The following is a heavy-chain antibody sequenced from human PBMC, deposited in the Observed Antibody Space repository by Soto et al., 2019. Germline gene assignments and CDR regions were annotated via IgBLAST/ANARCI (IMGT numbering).Heavy chain of an antibody. J-gene: IGHJ6*02. V-gene: IGHV3-30*18. CDR2: ISYDGSNK. CDR1: VFTFSSYG. Sequence: GALRLACAAPVFTFSSYGMHWVRQAPGKGLEWVAVISYDGSNKYYADSVKGRFTISRDNSKNTLYLQMNSLRAEDTAVYYCAKDTLCNSRGCSGAYYYYGMDVWGQGTTVTVSS. D-gene: IGHD6-19*01. CDR3: AKDTLCNSRGCSGAYYYYGMDV.